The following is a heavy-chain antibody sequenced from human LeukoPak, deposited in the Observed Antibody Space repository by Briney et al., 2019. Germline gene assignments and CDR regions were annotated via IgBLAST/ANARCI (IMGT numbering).Heavy chain of an antibody. CDR3: ARDDPSYSSGFDY. CDR2: IDHSGST. V-gene: IGHV4-34*01. D-gene: IGHD6-19*01. CDR1: GGSFSGYY. J-gene: IGHJ4*02. Sequence: SETLSLTCAVYGGSFSGYYWSWIRQPPGKGLEWIGEIDHSGSTNYNPSLKSRVTISVDTSKNQFSLKLSSVTAADTAVYYCARDDPSYSSGFDYWGQGTLVTVSS.